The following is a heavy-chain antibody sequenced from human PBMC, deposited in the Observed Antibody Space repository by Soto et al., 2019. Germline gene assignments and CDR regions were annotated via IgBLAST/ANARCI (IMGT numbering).Heavy chain of an antibody. J-gene: IGHJ4*02. V-gene: IGHV4-30-4*01. Sequence: SETLSLTCTVSGGSISSGDYYWSWIRQPPGKGLEWIGYIYYSGSTYYNTSLKSRVTISVDTSKNQFSMKLSSVTAAYTSLYYCARDVSGSSWYGYFDYWGQGTLVTVSS. CDR3: ARDVSGSSWYGYFDY. CDR2: IYYSGST. D-gene: IGHD6-13*01. CDR1: GGSISSGDYY.